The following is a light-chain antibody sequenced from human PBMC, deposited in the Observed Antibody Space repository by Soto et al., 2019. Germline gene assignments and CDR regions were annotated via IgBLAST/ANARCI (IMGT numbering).Light chain of an antibody. CDR1: QSISSW. V-gene: IGKV1-5*03. J-gene: IGKJ1*01. CDR3: QQYNSYWT. CDR2: KAS. Sequence: GDRVTITCRASQSISSWLAWYQQKPGKAPKLLIYKASGLESGVPSRFSGSGYGTEFTLTISSLQPDDFATYYCQQYNSYWTFGQWTKVDIK.